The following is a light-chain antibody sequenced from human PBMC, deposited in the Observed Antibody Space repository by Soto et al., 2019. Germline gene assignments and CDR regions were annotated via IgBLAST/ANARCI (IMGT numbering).Light chain of an antibody. J-gene: IGLJ3*02. CDR3: AAWDDSLRGGV. V-gene: IGLV1-47*01. Sequence: QSVLTQPPSASGTPGQRVTISRSGSSSNIGGNYVYWYQQLPGAAPKLLIYRNYQRPSGVPDRFSGSKSGTSASLAISGLQSEDEADYYCAAWDDSLRGGVFGGGTKLTVL. CDR2: RNY. CDR1: SSNIGGNY.